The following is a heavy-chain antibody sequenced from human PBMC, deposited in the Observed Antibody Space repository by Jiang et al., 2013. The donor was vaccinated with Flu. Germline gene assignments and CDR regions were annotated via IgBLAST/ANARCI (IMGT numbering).Heavy chain of an antibody. CDR2: IYYMGGT. J-gene: IGHJ5*02. Sequence: GLVKPSETLSLTCTVSGGSISSYYWSWIRQPPGKGLEWIGYIYYMGGTSXNPSLRSRLTMSVDTSNNHFSLKLSSVTAADTAVYYCARAMGAYCGGDCPRGWFDPWGQGTLVTVSS. D-gene: IGHD2-21*02. V-gene: IGHV4-59*01. CDR1: GGSISSYY. CDR3: ARAMGAYCGGDCPRGWFDP.